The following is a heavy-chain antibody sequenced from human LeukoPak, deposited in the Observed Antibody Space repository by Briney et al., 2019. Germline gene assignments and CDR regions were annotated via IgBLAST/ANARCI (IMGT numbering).Heavy chain of an antibody. Sequence: ASVKVSCKASGYTFTSYDINWVRQATGQGLERMGWKNPNSGNTGYAQKFQGRVTMTRNTSISTAYMELSSLRSEDTAVYYCARGRGFCSSTSCYNWFDPWGQGTLVTVSS. CDR3: ARGRGFCSSTSCYNWFDP. J-gene: IGHJ5*02. CDR1: GYTFTSYD. V-gene: IGHV1-8*01. D-gene: IGHD2-2*01. CDR2: KNPNSGNT.